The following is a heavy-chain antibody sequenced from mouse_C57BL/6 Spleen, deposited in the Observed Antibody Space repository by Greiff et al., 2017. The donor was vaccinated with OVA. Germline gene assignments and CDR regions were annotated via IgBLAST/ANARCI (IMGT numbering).Heavy chain of an antibody. CDR3: ARGFITTVVADY. J-gene: IGHJ2*01. Sequence: QVQLQQPGAELVMPGASVKLSCKASGYTFTSYWLHWVKQRPGQGLEWIGEIDPSASYTNYNPKFKGKSTLSVAKSSSTAYMQLSSLTSEDSAVYYCARGFITTVVADYWGQGTTLTVSS. D-gene: IGHD1-1*01. CDR1: GYTFTSYW. V-gene: IGHV1-69*01. CDR2: IDPSASYT.